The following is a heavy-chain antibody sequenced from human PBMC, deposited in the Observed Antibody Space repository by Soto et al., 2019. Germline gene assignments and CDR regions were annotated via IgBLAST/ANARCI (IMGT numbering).Heavy chain of an antibody. D-gene: IGHD2-21*02. CDR2: IYTSGSA. Sequence: SETLSLTCTVSGGSISSYFCSWIRQPAGKGLEWIGRIYTSGSANYNPSLKSRVTMSVDTSKNQFSLKLSSVTAADTAVYYCARESTVVTLRTFDIWGQGTMVTVSS. CDR3: ARESTVVTLRTFDI. J-gene: IGHJ3*02. V-gene: IGHV4-4*07. CDR1: GGSISSYF.